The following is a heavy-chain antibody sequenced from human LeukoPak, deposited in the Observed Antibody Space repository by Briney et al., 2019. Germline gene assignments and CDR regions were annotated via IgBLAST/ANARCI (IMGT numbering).Heavy chain of an antibody. J-gene: IGHJ4*02. D-gene: IGHD2-2*01. CDR3: ASASPAGDY. CDR2: IKQDGSEK. Sequence: GGSLRLSCAASGFTFSNAWMSWVRQAPGKGLEWVANIKQDGSEKYYVDSVKGRFTISRDNAKNSLHLQMSSLRAEDTAIYYCASASPAGDYWGQGTQVTVSS. CDR1: GFTFSNAW. V-gene: IGHV3-7*01.